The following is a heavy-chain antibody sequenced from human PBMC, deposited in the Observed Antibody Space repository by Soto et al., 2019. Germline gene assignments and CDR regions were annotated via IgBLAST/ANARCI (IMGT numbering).Heavy chain of an antibody. CDR1: GFTFSSYG. J-gene: IGHJ4*02. V-gene: IGHV3-33*06. CDR2: TWYDGSNK. D-gene: IGHD6-13*01. Sequence: QVQLVESGGGVVQPGRSLRLSCAASGFTFSSYGMHCVRQAPGKGLEWVAVTWYDGSNKYYADSVKGRFTISRDNSKTTLYLQMNSLRAEDTAVYYCAKGGSSWFFDYWGQGTLVTVSS. CDR3: AKGGSSWFFDY.